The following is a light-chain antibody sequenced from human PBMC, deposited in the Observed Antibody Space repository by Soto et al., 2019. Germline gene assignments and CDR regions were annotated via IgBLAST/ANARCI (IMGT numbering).Light chain of an antibody. V-gene: IGKV1-5*01. Sequence: DILMTQSPSILSASVGDTVTITCRASQSISKWVAWYQQRAGKAPTALIFDASNSEKGVPSRFSGSGSGTEFTLIISGLQPEDFATYYCHQYDSYPYTVGQGTKVDSK. J-gene: IGKJ2*01. CDR3: HQYDSYPYT. CDR2: DAS. CDR1: QSISKW.